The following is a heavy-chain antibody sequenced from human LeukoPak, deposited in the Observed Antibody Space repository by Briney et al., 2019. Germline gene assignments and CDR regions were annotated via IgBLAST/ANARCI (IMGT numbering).Heavy chain of an antibody. CDR1: GFTFSSYE. V-gene: IGHV3-48*03. D-gene: IGHD3-10*01. J-gene: IGHJ4*02. CDR3: ARDPLGLLWFGDPSGFDY. CDR2: ISSSGSTI. Sequence: PGGSLRLSCAASGFTFSSYEMNWVRQAPGKGLEWVSYISSSGSTIYYADSVKGRFTISRDNAKNSLYLQMNSLRAEDTAVYYCARDPLGLLWFGDPSGFDYWGQGTLVTVSS.